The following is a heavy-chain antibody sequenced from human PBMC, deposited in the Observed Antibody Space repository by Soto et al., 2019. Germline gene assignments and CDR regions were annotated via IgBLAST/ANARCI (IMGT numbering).Heavy chain of an antibody. J-gene: IGHJ3*02. D-gene: IGHD3-9*01. Sequence: EVQLVESGGGVVRPGGSLRLSWAASGFPLDDYGMSWVRQAPGKGLEWVSGINWNGGSTGYADSVKGRFTISRDNAKNSLYLQMNSLRAEDTALYHCARDHLAYDILIGAFAIWGQGTMVTVSS. CDR2: INWNGGST. CDR1: GFPLDDYG. V-gene: IGHV3-20*01. CDR3: ARDHLAYDILIGAFAI.